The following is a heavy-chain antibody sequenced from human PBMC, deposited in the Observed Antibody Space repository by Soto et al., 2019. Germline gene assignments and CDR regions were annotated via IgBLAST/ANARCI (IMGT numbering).Heavy chain of an antibody. CDR3: ARDRYGGGGDYYYGMDV. D-gene: IGHD2-15*01. Sequence: LRLSCAASGFTFSSYAMHWVRQAPGKGLEWVAVIAYDGRNKYYADSVKGRFTISRDNSKNTLYLQMNSLRAGDTAVYYCARDRYGGGGDYYYGMDVWGQGTTVTVSS. CDR2: IAYDGRNK. CDR1: GFTFSSYA. J-gene: IGHJ6*02. V-gene: IGHV3-30*14.